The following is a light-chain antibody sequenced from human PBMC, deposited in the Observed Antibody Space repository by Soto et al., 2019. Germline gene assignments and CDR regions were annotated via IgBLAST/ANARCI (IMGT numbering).Light chain of an antibody. Sequence: DIQMTQSPSSLSASVGDRVTITCRASQSISRYLNWYQQKPGKAPKLLIYAASSLQSGVPSRFSGSGSGTDFTLTISSLQPEDFATYFCQQSYSTLGLTFGGGTKVGIK. V-gene: IGKV1-39*01. CDR3: QQSYSTLGLT. CDR2: AAS. CDR1: QSISRY. J-gene: IGKJ4*01.